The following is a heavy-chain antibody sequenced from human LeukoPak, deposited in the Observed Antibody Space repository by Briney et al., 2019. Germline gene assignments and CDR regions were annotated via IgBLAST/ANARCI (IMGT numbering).Heavy chain of an antibody. Sequence: GGSLRLSCTTSGFTFSNYGMHWVRQAPGKGLEWVAVISFDGSNKFYSDSVKGRFTISRDNSKSTLRLQMESLRPDDTGVYYCAKATSGNEDVSEAGGGWFDPWGQGTLVTVSS. CDR1: GFTFSNYG. CDR2: ISFDGSNK. CDR3: AKATSGNEDVSEAGGGWFDP. D-gene: IGHD2-2*01. V-gene: IGHV3-30*18. J-gene: IGHJ5*02.